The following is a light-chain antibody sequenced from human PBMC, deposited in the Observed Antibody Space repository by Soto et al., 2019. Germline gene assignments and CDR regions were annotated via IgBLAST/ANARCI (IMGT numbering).Light chain of an antibody. V-gene: IGLV1-47*02. CDR3: AAWHDSLSGVI. CDR1: RPSIGSNH. Sequence: QSVLTQPPSASGTPGQRVTISCSGSRPSIGSNHVYWYQQLPGMAPKLLIYTNNQLPSGVPDRFSATKSRTSTYPAISGLRSEDEADYYCAAWHDSLSGVIFGGGTKLTVL. J-gene: IGLJ2*01. CDR2: TNN.